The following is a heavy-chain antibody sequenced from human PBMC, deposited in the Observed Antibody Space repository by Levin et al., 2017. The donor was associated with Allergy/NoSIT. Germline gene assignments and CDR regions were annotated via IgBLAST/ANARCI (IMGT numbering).Heavy chain of an antibody. V-gene: IGHV3-30*04. CDR1: GFTFSSYA. CDR2: ISYDGSNK. CDR3: ARDGMVAAYGMDV. J-gene: IGHJ6*02. D-gene: IGHD3-10*01. Sequence: LSLTCAASGFTFSSYAMHWVRQAPGKGLEWVAVISYDGSNKYYADSVKGRFTISRDNSKNTLYLQMNSLRAEDTAVYYCARDGMVAAYGMDVWGQGTTVTVSS.